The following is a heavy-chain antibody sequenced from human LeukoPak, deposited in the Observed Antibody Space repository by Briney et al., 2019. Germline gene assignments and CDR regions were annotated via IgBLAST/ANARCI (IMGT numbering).Heavy chain of an antibody. V-gene: IGHV3-49*04. CDR1: GCTFGVYG. CDR2: IRSKAYGGTT. D-gene: IGHD3-22*01. Sequence: PGRCLRLSCTASGCTFGVYGMSWVRQAPGKGREWVGFIRSKAYGGTTEYAASVKGRFTISKDDTKSIAYLQMNSLKTEDTAVYYCDCSTGYYSDYFDYWGQGTLVTVSS. J-gene: IGHJ4*02. CDR3: DCSTGYYSDYFDY.